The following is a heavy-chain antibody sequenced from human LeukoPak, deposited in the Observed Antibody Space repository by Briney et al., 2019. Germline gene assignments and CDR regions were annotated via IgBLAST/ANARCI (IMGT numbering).Heavy chain of an antibody. CDR3: ATDSGGYYNVRGIDAFDI. Sequence: NPSETLSLTCTVSGGSISSYYWSWIRQPPGKGLEWIGYIYYSGSTNYNPSLKSRVTISVDTSKNQFSLKLSSVTAADTAVYYCATDSGGYYNVRGIDAFDIWGQGTMVTVSS. CDR2: IYYSGST. CDR1: GGSISSYY. D-gene: IGHD3-10*01. V-gene: IGHV4-59*01. J-gene: IGHJ3*02.